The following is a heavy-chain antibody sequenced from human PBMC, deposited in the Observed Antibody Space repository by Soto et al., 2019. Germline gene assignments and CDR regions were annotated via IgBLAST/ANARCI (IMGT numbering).Heavy chain of an antibody. J-gene: IGHJ6*02. D-gene: IGHD3-10*01. V-gene: IGHV1-3*01. CDR1: GYTFTSYA. CDR2: INAGNGNT. Sequence: GASVKVSCKASGYTFTSYAMHWVRQAPGQRLEWMGWINAGNGNTKYSQKFQGRVTITRDTSASTAYMELSSLRAEDTAVYYCARDPPYGSGTSQNYGMDVWGQGTTVTVSS. CDR3: ARDPPYGSGTSQNYGMDV.